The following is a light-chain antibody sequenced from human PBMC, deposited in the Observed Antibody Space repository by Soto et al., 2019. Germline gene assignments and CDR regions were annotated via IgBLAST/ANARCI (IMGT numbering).Light chain of an antibody. CDR2: KVS. Sequence: DIVLTQTPLSSPVTLGQPASISCRSSQSLVDGDGDTYLSWLQQRPGQPPRPLIYKVSTRFSGVPDRFSGSRAGTDFTLKISRVEAEDVGVYFCMQGTHFPHTFGQGTKLEIK. J-gene: IGKJ2*01. CDR3: MQGTHFPHT. CDR1: QSLVDGDGDTY. V-gene: IGKV2-24*01.